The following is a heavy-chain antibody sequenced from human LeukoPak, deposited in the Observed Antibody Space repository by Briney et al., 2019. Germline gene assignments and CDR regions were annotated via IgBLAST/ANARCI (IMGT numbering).Heavy chain of an antibody. D-gene: IGHD3-22*01. CDR2: IYTSGST. V-gene: IGHV4-61*02. Sequence: PSETLSLTCTVSGGSISSGSYYWSWIRQPAGTGLEWIGRIYTSGSTNYNPSLKSRVTISVDTSKNQFSLKLSSVTAADTAVYYCARGGTYYYDSSGSPKPFDPWGQGTLVTVSS. CDR3: ARGGTYYYDSSGSPKPFDP. J-gene: IGHJ5*02. CDR1: GGSISSGSYY.